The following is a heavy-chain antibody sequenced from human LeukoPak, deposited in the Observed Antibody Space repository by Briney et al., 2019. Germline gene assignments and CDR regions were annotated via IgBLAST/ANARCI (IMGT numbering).Heavy chain of an antibody. Sequence: SETLSLTCTVSGGSISDDYWSWLRQPPGKGLEWIAYIHYSGTTNYNPSLKSRVTISIDTSKKQFSLKVSSVTAADTAVYYCARDRGIAAAGDNWFDPWGQGTLVTVSS. CDR3: ARDRGIAAAGDNWFDP. CDR1: GGSISDDY. D-gene: IGHD6-13*01. V-gene: IGHV4-59*01. J-gene: IGHJ5*02. CDR2: IHYSGTT.